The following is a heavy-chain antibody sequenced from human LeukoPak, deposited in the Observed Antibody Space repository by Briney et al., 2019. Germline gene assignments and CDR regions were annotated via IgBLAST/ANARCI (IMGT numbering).Heavy chain of an antibody. CDR3: AKELRWDIVVVPASGGFDY. D-gene: IGHD2-2*01. J-gene: IGHJ4*02. CDR1: GFTFSSYA. Sequence: PGGSLRLSCAASGFTFSSYAMSWVRQAPGKGLEWVSAISGSGGSTYYADSVKGRFTISRDNSKDTLYLQMNSLRAEDTAVYYCAKELRWDIVVVPASGGFDYWGQGTLVTVSS. V-gene: IGHV3-23*01. CDR2: ISGSGGST.